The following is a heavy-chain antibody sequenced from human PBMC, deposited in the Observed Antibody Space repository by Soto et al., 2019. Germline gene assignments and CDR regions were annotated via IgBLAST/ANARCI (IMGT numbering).Heavy chain of an antibody. CDR1: GHTLTELS. CDR2: LIPYNGDR. V-gene: IGHV1-24*01. D-gene: IGHD5-12*01. Sequence: ASVKVSCKISGHTLTELSIHWVRQAPGKGLEWMGLLIPYNGDRIYAQKFQGRVILTTDTATNTAYMELGSLRADDTAVYYCVRDASSGYRGWWDPWGQGTLVTVSS. CDR3: VRDASSGYRGWWDP. J-gene: IGHJ5*02.